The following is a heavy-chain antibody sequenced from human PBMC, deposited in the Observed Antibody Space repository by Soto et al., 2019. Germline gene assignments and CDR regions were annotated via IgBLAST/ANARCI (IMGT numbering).Heavy chain of an antibody. CDR1: GFTDYY. Sequence: ASVKVSCKASGFTDYYIHWVRQATGQGLEWMGWVNPNSGGTNYAQKFQGRVAMTRDTFVSTAYMELTRLQSDDTAVYYCAREGSADYGSYGMDVWGQGTTVTVSS. J-gene: IGHJ6*02. CDR3: AREGSADYGSYGMDV. CDR2: VNPNSGGT. V-gene: IGHV1-2*02. D-gene: IGHD4-17*01.